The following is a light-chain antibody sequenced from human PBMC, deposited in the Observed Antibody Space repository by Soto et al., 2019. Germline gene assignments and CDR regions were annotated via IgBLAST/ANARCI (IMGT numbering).Light chain of an antibody. CDR2: EVS. V-gene: IGLV2-14*01. CDR3: SSYTSSNTLLYV. J-gene: IGLJ1*01. CDR1: SSDGGGYNY. Sequence: QSALTQPASVSGSPGQPITISCTGTSSDGGGYNYVSWYQQHPGKAPKLLIYEVSHRPSGVSNRFSGSKSGNTASLTISGLQAEDEADYYCSSYTSSNTLLYVFGTGTKVTVL.